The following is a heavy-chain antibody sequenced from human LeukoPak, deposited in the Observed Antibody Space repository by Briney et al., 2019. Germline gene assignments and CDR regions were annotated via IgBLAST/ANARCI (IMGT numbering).Heavy chain of an antibody. V-gene: IGHV3-21*01. CDR1: GFTFSSYS. D-gene: IGHD2-2*01. CDR3: ARDGIDCSSTSCYLSFDY. J-gene: IGHJ4*02. CDR2: ISSSSSYI. Sequence: GGSLRLSCAASGFTFSSYSMNWVRQAPGKGLEWVSSISSSSSYIYYADSVKGRFTISRDNAKNSLYLQMKSLRAEDTAVYYCARDGIDCSSTSCYLSFDYWGQGTLVTVFS.